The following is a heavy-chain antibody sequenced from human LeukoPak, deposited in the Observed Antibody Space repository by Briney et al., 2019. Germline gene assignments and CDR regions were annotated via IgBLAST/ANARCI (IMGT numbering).Heavy chain of an antibody. CDR1: GYTFTGYY. CDR3: ARGTRPENYYGSGSYWDV. V-gene: IGHV1-2*02. CDR2: INPNSGGT. Sequence: ASVKVSCKASGYTFTGYYMHWVRQAPGQGLEWMGWINPNSGGTNYAQKFQGRVTMTRDTSISTAYMELSRLRSDDTAVYYCARGTRPENYYGSGSYWDVWGKGTTVTISS. D-gene: IGHD3-10*01. J-gene: IGHJ6*04.